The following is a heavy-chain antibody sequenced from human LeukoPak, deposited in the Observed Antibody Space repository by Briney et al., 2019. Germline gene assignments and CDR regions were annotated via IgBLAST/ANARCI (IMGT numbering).Heavy chain of an antibody. D-gene: IGHD6-13*01. CDR3: ARGPVYSSSWGGNDY. J-gene: IGHJ4*02. Sequence: ASVKVSCKASGYTFTGYYVHWVRQAPGQGLEWMGRINPNSGGTNYAQKFQGRVTMTRDTSISTAYMELSRLRSDDTAVYYCARGPVYSSSWGGNDYWGQGTLVTVSS. CDR1: GYTFTGYY. V-gene: IGHV1-2*06. CDR2: INPNSGGT.